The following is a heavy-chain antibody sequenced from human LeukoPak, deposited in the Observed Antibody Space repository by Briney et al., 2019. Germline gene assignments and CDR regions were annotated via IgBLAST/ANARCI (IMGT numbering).Heavy chain of an antibody. D-gene: IGHD6-19*01. CDR2: ISYDGSNK. Sequence: GGSLRLSCAASGFTFSSYAMHWVRQAPGKGLEWVAVISYDGSNKYYADSVKGRFTISRDNSKNTLYLQMNSLRAEDTAVYYCARDGSVAGRQLDYWGQGTLVTVSS. J-gene: IGHJ4*02. CDR1: GFTFSSYA. CDR3: ARDGSVAGRQLDY. V-gene: IGHV3-30*04.